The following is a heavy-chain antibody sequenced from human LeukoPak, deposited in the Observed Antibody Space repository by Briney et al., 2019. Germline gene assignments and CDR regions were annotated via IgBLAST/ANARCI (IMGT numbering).Heavy chain of an antibody. CDR2: ISGSGGST. Sequence: GGSLRLSCAASGFTFSSYAMSWVRQAPGKGLEWVSGISGSGGSTYYADSVKGRFTISRDNSKNTLYLQMNSLRAEDTAVYYCAQWAGVRGFITPFDYWGQGTLVTVSS. CDR1: GFTFSSYA. V-gene: IGHV3-23*01. CDR3: AQWAGVRGFITPFDY. J-gene: IGHJ4*02. D-gene: IGHD3-10*01.